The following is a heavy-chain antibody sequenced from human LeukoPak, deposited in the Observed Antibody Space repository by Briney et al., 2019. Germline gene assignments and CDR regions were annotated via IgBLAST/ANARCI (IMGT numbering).Heavy chain of an antibody. D-gene: IGHD3-22*01. CDR2: ISSSSSYK. J-gene: IGHJ3*02. CDR1: GFTFSSYS. CDR3: ARDREGTYYDSSGQGAFDI. V-gene: IGHV3-21*01. Sequence: KSGGSLRLSCAASGFTFSSYSMNWVRQAPGKGLEWVSSISSSSSYKYYADSVKGRFTISGDNAKNSLYLQMNSLRAEDTAVYYCARDREGTYYDSSGQGAFDIWGQGTMVTVSS.